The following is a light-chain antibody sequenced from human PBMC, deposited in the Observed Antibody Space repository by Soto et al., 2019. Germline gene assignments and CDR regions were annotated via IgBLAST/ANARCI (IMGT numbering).Light chain of an antibody. CDR1: QSIGNY. CDR3: QPSHTFPRT. J-gene: IGKJ1*01. Sequence: DIQMTQSPSSLSASVGDRVTITCRASQSIGNYLSWYQQTPGKAPKLLIHAASNLQSGVPSRFSGRGSVPDFTLTISFLQPEEFANTYCQPSHTFPRTFGQGTKVDI. V-gene: IGKV1-39*01. CDR2: AAS.